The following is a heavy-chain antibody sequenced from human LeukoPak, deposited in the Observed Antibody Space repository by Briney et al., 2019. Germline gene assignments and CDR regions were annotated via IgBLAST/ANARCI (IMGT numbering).Heavy chain of an antibody. CDR2: INPNSGGT. CDR1: GYTFTGYY. Sequence: ASVKVSCKASGYTFTGYYMHWVRQAPGQGLEWMGWINPNSGGTNYAQKFQGWVTMTRDTSISTAYMELSRLRSDDTAVYYCARDQYSSGITYGMDVWGQGTTVTVSS. CDR3: ARDQYSSGITYGMDV. J-gene: IGHJ6*02. D-gene: IGHD6-25*01. V-gene: IGHV1-2*04.